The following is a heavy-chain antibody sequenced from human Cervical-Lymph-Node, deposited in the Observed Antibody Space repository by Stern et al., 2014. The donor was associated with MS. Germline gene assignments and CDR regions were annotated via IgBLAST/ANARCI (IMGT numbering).Heavy chain of an antibody. CDR3: ARDSEGFGGGWTY. V-gene: IGHV3-7*01. D-gene: IGHD6-19*01. CDR2: IKEDGTEK. CDR1: GFTLSNYW. Sequence: EDQLVESGGGLVQPGGSRRLSCVGSGFTLSNYWMSWVRQAPGKGLEWVANIKEDGTEKHYVDSVKGRFTISRDNAKNSLYLEMDNLRAEDTALYYCARDSEGFGGGWTYWGQGTLVTVSS. J-gene: IGHJ4*02.